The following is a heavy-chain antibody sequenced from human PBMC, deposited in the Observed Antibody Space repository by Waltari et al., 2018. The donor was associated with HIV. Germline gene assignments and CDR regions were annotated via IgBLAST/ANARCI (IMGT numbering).Heavy chain of an antibody. CDR1: GYTFTSFS. CDR2: IKHSGRSK. V-gene: IGHV1-46*01. J-gene: IGHJ4*02. Sequence: QVQLVQSGAEVKKPGASVKVSCKASGYTFTSFSMHWVRQAPGQGLESMGIIKHSGRSKTYAEKVQDRVTMTRDTPTRTVYLERSSLTSEDTAVYYCARVRRAVGASIDYFDYWGQGSLVTVSS. D-gene: IGHD1-26*01. CDR3: ARVRRAVGASIDYFDY.